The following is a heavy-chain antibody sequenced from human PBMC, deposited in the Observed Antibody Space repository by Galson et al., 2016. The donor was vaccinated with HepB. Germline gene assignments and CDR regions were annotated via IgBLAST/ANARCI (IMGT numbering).Heavy chain of an antibody. Sequence: SETLSLTCTVSGGSISSYSSYYWGWIRQPPGKGLDYIGSIYYSGTTYYNPPLKSRVTISVDTSKNHFSLKLSSVTAADTAVYYCAGVRSSSWYVDSWGQGTLVTVSS. D-gene: IGHD6-13*01. CDR1: GGSISSYSSYY. CDR2: IYYSGTT. J-gene: IGHJ4*02. CDR3: AGVRSSSWYVDS. V-gene: IGHV4-39*07.